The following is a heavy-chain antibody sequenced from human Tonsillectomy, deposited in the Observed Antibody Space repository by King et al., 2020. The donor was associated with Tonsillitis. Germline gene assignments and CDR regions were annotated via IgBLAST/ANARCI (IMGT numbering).Heavy chain of an antibody. CDR2: IRYDGSNK. CDR3: AKDFETTGTTGWFDP. CDR1: GFTFSSYG. Sequence: VQLVESGGGVVQPGGSLRLSCAASGFTFSSYGMHWVRQAPGKGLEWVAFIRYDGSNKYDADSVKGRFTISRDNSKNTLYLQMNSLRAEDTAVYYCAKDFETTGTTGWFDPWGQGTLVTVSS. D-gene: IGHD1-1*01. V-gene: IGHV3-30*02. J-gene: IGHJ5*02.